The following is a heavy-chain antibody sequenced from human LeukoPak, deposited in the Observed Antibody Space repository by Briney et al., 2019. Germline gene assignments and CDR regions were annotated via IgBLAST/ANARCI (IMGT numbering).Heavy chain of an antibody. Sequence: GGSLRLSCAASGFTFSSYAMSWVRQAPGEGLEWVPSIGGGGVDTYYADSVKGRFTISRDNSKNTLYLQMNSLRVEDTAVYYCAKDPPTTGTTFDNWGRGTLVTVSS. CDR3: AKDPPTTGTTFDN. J-gene: IGHJ4*02. V-gene: IGHV3-23*01. CDR2: IGGGGVDT. CDR1: GFTFSSYA. D-gene: IGHD1-1*01.